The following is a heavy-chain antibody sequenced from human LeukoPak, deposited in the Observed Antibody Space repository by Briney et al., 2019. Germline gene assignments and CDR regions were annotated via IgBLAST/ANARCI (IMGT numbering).Heavy chain of an antibody. Sequence: SETLSLTCTVSGGSISSYYWSWIRQPAGKGLEWIGRIYTSGSTNYNPSLKSRVTMSVDTSKNQFSLKLSSVTAADTAVYYCARHAYYYDSSGYPDAFDIWSQGTMVTVSS. CDR3: ARHAYYYDSSGYPDAFDI. D-gene: IGHD3-22*01. J-gene: IGHJ3*02. V-gene: IGHV4-4*07. CDR1: GGSISSYY. CDR2: IYTSGST.